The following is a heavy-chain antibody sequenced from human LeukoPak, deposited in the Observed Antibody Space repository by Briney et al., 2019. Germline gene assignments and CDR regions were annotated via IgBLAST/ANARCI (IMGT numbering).Heavy chain of an antibody. CDR1: GFTFSSYS. CDR2: ISSSSSTI. Sequence: GGSLRLSCAASGFTFSSYSMNWVRQAPGKGLEWVSYISSSSSTIYYADSVKGRFTISRDNAKNSLYLQMNSLRAEDAAVYYCAKDSGRITMVRGGFYFDYWGQGTLVTVSS. V-gene: IGHV3-48*01. D-gene: IGHD3-10*01. CDR3: AKDSGRITMVRGGFYFDY. J-gene: IGHJ4*02.